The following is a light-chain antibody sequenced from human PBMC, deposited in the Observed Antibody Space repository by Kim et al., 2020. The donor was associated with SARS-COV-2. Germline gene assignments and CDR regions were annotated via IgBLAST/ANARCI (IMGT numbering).Light chain of an antibody. J-gene: IGKJ2*03. V-gene: IGKV3-15*01. CDR3: QQYNNWPYS. CDR2: GAS. Sequence: SGAPGERATLSCRASQSVSSNLAWYQQKPGQAPRLLIYGASTRATGIPARFSGSGSGTEFTLTINSLQSEDFAVYYCQQYNNWPYSFGQGTKLEI. CDR1: QSVSSN.